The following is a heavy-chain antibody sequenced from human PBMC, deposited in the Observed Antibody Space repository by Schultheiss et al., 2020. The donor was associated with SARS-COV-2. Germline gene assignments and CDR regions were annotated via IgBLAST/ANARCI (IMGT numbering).Heavy chain of an antibody. Sequence: LSLTCTVSGGSISSGNYYWSWIRQAPGKGLEWIGYIYYSGSTYYSPSLKSRVTMSLDSSKNQLSLRLTSVTAADTAVYFCARGAGRQVLLEYHYYGMGVWGQGTTVTVSS. D-gene: IGHD3-3*01. CDR1: GGSISSGNYY. CDR2: IYYSGST. J-gene: IGHJ6*02. CDR3: ARGAGRQVLLEYHYYGMGV. V-gene: IGHV4-30-4*01.